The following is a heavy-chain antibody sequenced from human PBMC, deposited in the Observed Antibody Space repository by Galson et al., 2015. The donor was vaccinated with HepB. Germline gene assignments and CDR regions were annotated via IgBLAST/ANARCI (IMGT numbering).Heavy chain of an antibody. D-gene: IGHD2-21*01. CDR1: GFTFSSYS. V-gene: IGHV3-48*01. J-gene: IGHJ4*02. Sequence: SLRLSCAASGFTFSSYSMNWVRQAPGKGLEWVSYISSSSSTIYYADSVKGRFTISRDNAKNSLYLQMNSLRAEDTAVYYCARDPFRGGLYFDYWGQGTLVTVSS. CDR2: ISSSSSTI. CDR3: ARDPFRGGLYFDY.